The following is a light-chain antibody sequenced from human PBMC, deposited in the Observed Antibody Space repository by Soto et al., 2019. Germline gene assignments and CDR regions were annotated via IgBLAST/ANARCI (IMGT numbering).Light chain of an antibody. Sequence: EVVMTQSPATLSVSPGGRATLSCRASESLSSNLAWYQQKPGQAPRLLIYGASTRGTGIPARFSGSGPGTEFTLTISSLQSEDFAVYYCQQYSDWPPTFGRGTKV. CDR2: GAS. CDR1: ESLSSN. V-gene: IGKV3-15*01. J-gene: IGKJ1*01. CDR3: QQYSDWPPT.